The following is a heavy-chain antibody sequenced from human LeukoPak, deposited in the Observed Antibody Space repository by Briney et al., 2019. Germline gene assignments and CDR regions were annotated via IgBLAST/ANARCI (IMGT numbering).Heavy chain of an antibody. CDR3: ARGQGGYNWPY. Sequence: GGSLRLSCAASGFAFSTYWMHWVRLAPGKGLVWVSRIRTDGGSTYYADSVKGRFTVSRDNAKNTLYLQMNSLRVEDTAVYYCARGQGGYNWPYWGQGTLVTVSS. CDR1: GFAFSTYW. CDR2: IRTDGGST. J-gene: IGHJ4*02. D-gene: IGHD5-24*01. V-gene: IGHV3-74*01.